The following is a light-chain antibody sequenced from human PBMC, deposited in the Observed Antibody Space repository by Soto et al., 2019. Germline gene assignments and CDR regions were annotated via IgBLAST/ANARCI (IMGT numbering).Light chain of an antibody. V-gene: IGLV1-51*01. CDR2: DNN. Sequence: QSVLTQPPSVSAAPGQTVTISCSGSSSNIGNNYVSWYQQLTGTAPKLLIYDNNKRPSGIPDRFSGSKSGTSATLGITGLQTGDEADYYCGTWDSSLSAGYVFGTGTKLTVL. CDR3: GTWDSSLSAGYV. CDR1: SSNIGNNY. J-gene: IGLJ1*01.